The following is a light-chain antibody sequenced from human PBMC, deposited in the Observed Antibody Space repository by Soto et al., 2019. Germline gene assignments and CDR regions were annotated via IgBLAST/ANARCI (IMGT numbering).Light chain of an antibody. CDR2: EVS. CDR1: SSDVGGYNY. V-gene: IGLV2-14*01. CDR3: SSYTSSSPYV. J-gene: IGLJ1*01. Sequence: QSALTQPASVSGSPGQSITISCTGTSSDVGGYNYVSWYQQHPGKATKLMIYEVSNRPSGVSNRFSGSKSGNTASLTISGVQASDEADYYCSSYTSSSPYVFGTGTKLTFL.